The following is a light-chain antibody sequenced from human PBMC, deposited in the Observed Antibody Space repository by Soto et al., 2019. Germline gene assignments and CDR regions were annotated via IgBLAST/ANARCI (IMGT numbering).Light chain of an antibody. CDR1: QRLLHSNGYNY. CDR3: MQGLQTPPI. V-gene: IGKV2-28*01. CDR2: LGS. J-gene: IGKJ3*01. Sequence: EIVMTQSPLSLPVTPGEPASISCRSSQRLLHSNGYNYLDWYLQKPGQSPQVLIYLGSNRASGVPDRFSGSGSGTHFTLKISRVEAEDVGIYYCMQGLQTPPIFGPGTKVDIK.